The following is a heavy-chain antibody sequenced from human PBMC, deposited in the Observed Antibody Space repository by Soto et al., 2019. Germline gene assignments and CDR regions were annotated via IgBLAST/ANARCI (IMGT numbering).Heavy chain of an antibody. D-gene: IGHD3-9*01. CDR3: ARDYDILTGYPTFDY. V-gene: IGHV1-18*01. J-gene: IGHJ4*02. CDR1: GYTFTSYG. CDR2: ISAYNGNT. Sequence: ASVKVSCKASGYTFTSYGISWVRQAPGQGLEWMGWISAYNGNTNYAQKLQGRVTMTTDTSTSTAYMELRSLRSDDTAVYYCARDYDILTGYPTFDYWGQGTLVTVSS.